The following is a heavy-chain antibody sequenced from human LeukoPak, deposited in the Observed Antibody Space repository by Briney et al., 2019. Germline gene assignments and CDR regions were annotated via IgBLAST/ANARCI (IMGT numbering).Heavy chain of an antibody. CDR2: IYHSGST. V-gene: IGHV4-38-2*01. Sequence: SETLSLTCAVSGYSISSGYYWGWIRQPPGKGLEWIGSIYHSGSTNYNPSLKSRVTISIDTSKNQFSLKLNSVTAADTAVYYCARGLGPYCVSTSCQDYWGRGTLVTVSS. D-gene: IGHD2-2*01. J-gene: IGHJ4*02. CDR1: GYSISSGYY. CDR3: ARGLGPYCVSTSCQDY.